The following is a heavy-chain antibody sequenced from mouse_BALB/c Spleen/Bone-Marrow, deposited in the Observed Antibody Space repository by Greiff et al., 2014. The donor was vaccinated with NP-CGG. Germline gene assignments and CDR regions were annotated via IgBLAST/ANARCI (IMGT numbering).Heavy chain of an antibody. CDR1: GFTFSSYS. CDR3: SKDGGYDYSHYFDY. V-gene: IGHV5-6-4*01. J-gene: IGHJ2*01. D-gene: IGHD2-4*01. CDR2: ISSGGHDT. Sequence: EVKLVESGGGLVKPGGSLKLSCAASGFTFSSYSMSWVRQTPEKRLEWVATISSGGHDTYYPDSVKGRFTISRDNAKNTLYLQMSSLKSEDTAMYYCSKDGGYDYSHYFDYWGQGTTLTVPS.